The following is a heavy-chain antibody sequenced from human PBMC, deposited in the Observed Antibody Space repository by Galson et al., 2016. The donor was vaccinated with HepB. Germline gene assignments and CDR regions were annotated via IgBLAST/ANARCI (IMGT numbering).Heavy chain of an antibody. J-gene: IGHJ6*02. V-gene: IGHV5-10-1*01. CDR3: AGSLTSAGTPFSYGMDV. Sequence: QSGAEVKKPGESLRISCKASGYTFTSYWMTWVRQVSGKGLEWMGRIDPSDSYTNYSPSFQGHVTISVDKSSRTAYLQWSSLKVSDTGIYFCAGSLTSAGTPFSYGMDVWGQGTTVTVSS. D-gene: IGHD6-19*01. CDR1: GYTFTSYW. CDR2: IDPSDSYT.